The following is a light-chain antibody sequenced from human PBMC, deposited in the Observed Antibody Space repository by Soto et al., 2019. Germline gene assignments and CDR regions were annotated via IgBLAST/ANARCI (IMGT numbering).Light chain of an antibody. J-gene: IGKJ3*01. CDR3: QQSDSTPFT. Sequence: DIQMTQSPSSLSASVGDRVTITCRASQSISNSLNWYQQKPGKAPNLLIYASSSFERGVPSRFSGSGSGTVFTLTISSLQPEDSATYYCQQSDSTPFTFGPGTKVQI. CDR1: QSISNS. V-gene: IGKV1-39*01. CDR2: ASS.